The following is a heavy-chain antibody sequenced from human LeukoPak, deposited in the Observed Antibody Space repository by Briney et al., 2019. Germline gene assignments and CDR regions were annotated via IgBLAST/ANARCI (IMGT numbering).Heavy chain of an antibody. CDR2: ISWNGGTI. J-gene: IGHJ4*02. D-gene: IGHD6-6*01. V-gene: IGHV3-9*03. CDR1: GFTFHDYA. CDR3: AKGPTYSSSSLFDY. Sequence: GGSLRLSCAASGFTFHDYAMHWVRQAPGKGVEWVSGISWNGGTIDYADSVKGRFTISRDNAKNSLYLQMNSLRPEDMALYYCAKGPTYSSSSLFDYWGQGILVAVSS.